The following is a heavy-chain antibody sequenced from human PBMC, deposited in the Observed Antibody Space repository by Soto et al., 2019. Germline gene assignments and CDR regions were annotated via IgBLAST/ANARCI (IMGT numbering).Heavy chain of an antibody. CDR1: GGTFSSYA. V-gene: IGHV1-69*13. CDR3: ARESAVVYCSGGSCYDVEMATPQSY. D-gene: IGHD2-15*01. CDR2: IIPIFSTA. J-gene: IGHJ4*02. Sequence: ASVKVSCKASGGTFSSYAISWVRQAPGQGPEWMGGIIPIFSTANYAQKFQGRVTITADESTSTAYMELSSLKSEDTAVYYCARESAVVYCSGGSCYDVEMATPQSYWGQGTLVTVS.